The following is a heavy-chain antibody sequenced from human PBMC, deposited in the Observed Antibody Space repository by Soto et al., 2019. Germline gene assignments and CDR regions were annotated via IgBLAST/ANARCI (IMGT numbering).Heavy chain of an antibody. CDR2: ISGGGGST. CDR1: GFTFSTYA. V-gene: IGHV3-23*01. CDR3: AKDGGYSDYERAWGDY. J-gene: IGHJ4*02. D-gene: IGHD5-12*01. Sequence: EVQLLESGGGLVHPGGSLRLSCAASGFTFSTYAMSWVRQAPGKGLEWVSGISGGGGSTHYADSVKGRFTISRDNSKNTLYLQMDSLRAEDTAVYYCAKDGGYSDYERAWGDYWGQGTLVTVSS.